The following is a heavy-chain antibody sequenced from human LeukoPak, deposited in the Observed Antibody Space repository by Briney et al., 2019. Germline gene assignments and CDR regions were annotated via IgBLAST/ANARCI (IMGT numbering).Heavy chain of an antibody. J-gene: IGHJ1*01. CDR3: ARRRYYDSTGYLD. Sequence: PSETLSLTCTISSGSISSSSYYWGWIRQPPGKGLEWIADIYYSGSTYYNPSLKSRVSISIDTSNNHFSLRLSSVTAADTALYYCARRRYYDSTGYLDWGQDTLVTVSS. D-gene: IGHD3-22*01. CDR1: SGSISSSSYY. V-gene: IGHV4-39*02. CDR2: IYYSGST.